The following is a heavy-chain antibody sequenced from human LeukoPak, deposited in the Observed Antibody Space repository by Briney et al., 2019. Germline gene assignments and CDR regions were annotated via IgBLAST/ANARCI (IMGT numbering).Heavy chain of an antibody. J-gene: IGHJ4*02. CDR3: AKGGKGFPLGLRFDS. CDR1: GGSFSGYY. Sequence: PSATLSLSCAVYGGSFSGYYLNWIRQPPGKGLEWIGEINRGGSTNYNPSLKSRSTISVDTSKNQFSLKLTSLTAADTAVYYCAKGGKGFPLGLRFDSWGQGPLVSVSS. D-gene: IGHD2-21*01. CDR2: INRGGST. V-gene: IGHV4-34*01.